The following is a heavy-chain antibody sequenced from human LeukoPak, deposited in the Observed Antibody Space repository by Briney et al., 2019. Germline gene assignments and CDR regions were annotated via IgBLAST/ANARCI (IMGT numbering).Heavy chain of an antibody. CDR1: GYTFTGYY. D-gene: IGHD3-22*01. V-gene: IGHV1-2*02. J-gene: IGHJ3*02. Sequence: ASVKVSCKASGYTFTGYYMHWVRQAPGQGLEWMGWINPNSGGTNYAQKFQGRVTMTRDTSISTAYMELSRLRSDDTAVYYCAREYYDSSGYYVFSFDIWVQGTMVTVSS. CDR3: AREYYDSSGYYVFSFDI. CDR2: INPNSGGT.